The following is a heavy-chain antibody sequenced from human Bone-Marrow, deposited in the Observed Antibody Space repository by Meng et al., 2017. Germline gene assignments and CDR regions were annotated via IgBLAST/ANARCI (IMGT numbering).Heavy chain of an antibody. CDR1: GVTVVGSD. D-gene: IGHD6-19*01. V-gene: IGHV3-73*02. CDR2: IETKPHNYAT. Sequence: VWRCESECCLCPPGGSLKLSLSVSGVTVVGSDIPWLRQAAGKGLDLVGRIETKPHNYATSYAASLRGRFTISRDDSKNTAYLQMNSLKTEDTALYYCTIYTSGHIWGQGTMVTVSS. CDR3: TIYTSGHI. J-gene: IGHJ3*02.